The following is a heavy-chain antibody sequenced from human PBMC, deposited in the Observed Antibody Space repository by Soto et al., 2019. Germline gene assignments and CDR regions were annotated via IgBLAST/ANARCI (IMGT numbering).Heavy chain of an antibody. Sequence: GGSLRLSCAASGFTFSSYSMNWARQAPGKGLEWVSYISSSSSTIYYADSVKGRFTISRDNAKNSLYLQMNSLRAEDTAVYYCAREGYSSSWYPSGGMDVWGQGTTVTVSS. J-gene: IGHJ6*02. CDR3: AREGYSSSWYPSGGMDV. V-gene: IGHV3-48*01. CDR2: ISSSSSTI. CDR1: GFTFSSYS. D-gene: IGHD6-13*01.